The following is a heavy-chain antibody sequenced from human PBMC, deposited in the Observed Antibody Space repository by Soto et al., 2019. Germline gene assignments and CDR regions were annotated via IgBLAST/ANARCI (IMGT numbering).Heavy chain of an antibody. D-gene: IGHD2-15*01. CDR3: ARDPLSSGGLS. CDR2: IIPILGIA. V-gene: IGHV1-69*08. CDR1: GGTFSSYT. J-gene: IGHJ5*02. Sequence: QVQLVQSGAEVKKPGSSVKVSCKASGGTFSSYTISWVRQAPGQGLEWMGRIIPILGIANYAQKFQGRVTITADKSTSTAYMELSSLRSQDTAVYYCARDPLSSGGLSWGQGTLVTVSS.